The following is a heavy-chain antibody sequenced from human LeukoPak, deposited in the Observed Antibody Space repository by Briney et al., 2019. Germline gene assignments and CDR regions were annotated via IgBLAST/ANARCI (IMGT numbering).Heavy chain of an antibody. CDR2: IYTCGST. J-gene: IGHJ4*02. Sequence: PSQTLSLTCTVYGGSISRGSYYWSWIRQPAGKGLEWIVRIYTCGSTYCNPSLKSRVTISVDTSKNQFALKLRSGTAADTAVYYCAREGIVGATAFDYWGQGTLVTVSS. D-gene: IGHD1-26*01. CDR1: GGSISRGSYY. CDR3: AREGIVGATAFDY. V-gene: IGHV4-61*02.